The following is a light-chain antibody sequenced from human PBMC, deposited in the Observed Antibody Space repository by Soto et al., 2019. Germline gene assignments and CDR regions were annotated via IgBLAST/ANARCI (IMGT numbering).Light chain of an antibody. J-gene: IGKJ2*01. CDR1: QNVRDSY. Sequence: EIVLTQSPGSLSLSPGDGAALSCRASQNVRDSYLAWYQQKPGQAPRLLIYEASRRAADIPARFSGSGSGTDFILTITSLEPEDVAVYFCQQYGTSPFTFGQGTKLEIK. CDR3: QQYGTSPFT. V-gene: IGKV3-20*01. CDR2: EAS.